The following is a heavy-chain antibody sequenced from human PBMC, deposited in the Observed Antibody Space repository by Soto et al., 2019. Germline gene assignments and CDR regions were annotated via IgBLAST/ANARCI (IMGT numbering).Heavy chain of an antibody. CDR3: ARGEADDYGDYDGIYFDY. J-gene: IGHJ4*02. D-gene: IGHD4-17*01. Sequence: SETLSLTCTVSGGSISSYYWSWIRQPPGKGLEWIGYIYYSGSTNYNPSLKSRVTISVDTSKNQFSLKLSSVTAADTAVYYCARGEADDYGDYDGIYFDYWGQGTLVTVSS. CDR1: GGSISSYY. CDR2: IYYSGST. V-gene: IGHV4-59*01.